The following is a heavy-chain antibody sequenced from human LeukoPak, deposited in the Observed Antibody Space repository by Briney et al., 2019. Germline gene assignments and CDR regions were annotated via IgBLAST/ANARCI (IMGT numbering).Heavy chain of an antibody. CDR3: AKDLTGGPHDAFDI. CDR2: ISSSGSTI. V-gene: IGHV3-48*03. D-gene: IGHD1-26*01. CDR1: GFTFSSYE. J-gene: IGHJ3*02. Sequence: PGGSLRLSCAASGFTFSSYEMNWVRQAPGKGLEWVSYISSSGSTIYYADSVKGRFTISRDNAKNSLYLQMNSLRAEDTAVYYCAKDLTGGPHDAFDIWGQGTMVTVSS.